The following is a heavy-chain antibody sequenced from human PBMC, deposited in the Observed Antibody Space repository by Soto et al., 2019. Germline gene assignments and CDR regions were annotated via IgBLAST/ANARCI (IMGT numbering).Heavy chain of an antibody. Sequence: GGTLRLSSAAYGFTFSSYDTHWVRQAPGKGLEWVAVISYDGSKKYYADSVKGRFTISRDNSKNTLYLQMNSLRAEDTAVYYCAKDMGNYYDSSGYFHWCHGT. CDR1: GFTFSSYD. CDR3: AKDMGNYYDSSGYFH. D-gene: IGHD3-22*01. V-gene: IGHV3-30*18. J-gene: IGHJ4*01. CDR2: ISYDGSKK.